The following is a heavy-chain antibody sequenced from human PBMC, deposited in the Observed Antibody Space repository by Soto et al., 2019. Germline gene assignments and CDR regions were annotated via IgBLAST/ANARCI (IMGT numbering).Heavy chain of an antibody. CDR2: MSHSGGT. V-gene: IGHV4-34*01. CDR3: ARVKRGTATTVVDAFDI. Sequence: QVQLQQWGAGLLKPSEILSLTCAVYGGFVSSGSYYWSWIRQPPGKGLEWIGEMSHSGGTHFNPSLKSKVPITVATSKNQFSLKMSSVTAAATALYYYARVKRGTATTVVDAFDIWGPGTMVTVSS. D-gene: IGHD1-1*01. J-gene: IGHJ3*02. CDR1: GGFVSSGSYY.